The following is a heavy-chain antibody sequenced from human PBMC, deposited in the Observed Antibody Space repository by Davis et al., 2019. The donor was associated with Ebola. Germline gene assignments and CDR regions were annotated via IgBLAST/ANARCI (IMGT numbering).Heavy chain of an antibody. CDR2: ISWNSGRI. D-gene: IGHD2-15*01. CDR1: GFTSDDYA. Sequence: SLNTSCAASGFTSDDYAMHWVRQAPRKGLEWVSGISWNSGRIGYADSVKGRFTISRDNGKNSLYLQMNSLRAEDTALYYCAKARYCSGGSCFNFGYWGQGTLVTVSS. CDR3: AKARYCSGGSCFNFGY. J-gene: IGHJ4*02. V-gene: IGHV3-9*02.